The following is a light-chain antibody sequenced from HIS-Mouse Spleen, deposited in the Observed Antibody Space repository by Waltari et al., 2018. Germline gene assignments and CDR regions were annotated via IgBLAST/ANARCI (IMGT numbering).Light chain of an antibody. V-gene: IGLV3-10*01. Sequence: SYELTQPPPVSVSPGQTARITCPGDAFPTKYAYWYQQKSGQAPVLVIYEDSKRPSGIPERFSGSSSGTMATLTISGAQVEDEADYYCYSTDSSGNHRVFGGGTKLTVL. CDR1: AFPTKY. J-gene: IGLJ2*01. CDR2: EDS. CDR3: YSTDSSGNHRV.